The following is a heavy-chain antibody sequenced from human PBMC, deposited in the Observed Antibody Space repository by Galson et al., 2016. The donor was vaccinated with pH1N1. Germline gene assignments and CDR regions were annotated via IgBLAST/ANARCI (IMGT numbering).Heavy chain of an antibody. J-gene: IGHJ3*02. CDR1: GFTFSDYY. Sequence: SLRLSCAASGFTFSDYYMDWVRQAPGKGLEWVGRSRNKAKSYTTEYAASVQGRFTISRDESKNSLYLQMNSLKGEDTAIYYCARGFHSFDIWGQGTMVTVSS. CDR2: SRNKAKSYTT. CDR3: ARGFHSFDI. V-gene: IGHV3-72*01.